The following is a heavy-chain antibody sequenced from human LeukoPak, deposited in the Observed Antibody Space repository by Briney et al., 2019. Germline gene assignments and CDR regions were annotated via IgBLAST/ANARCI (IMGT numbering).Heavy chain of an antibody. CDR2: INPNSGGT. CDR1: GYAFTGYY. J-gene: IGHJ4*02. Sequence: ASVKVSCKASGYAFTGYYMHWVRQAPGQGLECMGWINPNSGGTNYAQKFQGRVTMTRDTSISTAYMELSRLRSDDTAVYYCARASMVRGVIPSDYWGQGTLVTVSS. CDR3: ARASMVRGVIPSDY. V-gene: IGHV1-2*02. D-gene: IGHD3-10*01.